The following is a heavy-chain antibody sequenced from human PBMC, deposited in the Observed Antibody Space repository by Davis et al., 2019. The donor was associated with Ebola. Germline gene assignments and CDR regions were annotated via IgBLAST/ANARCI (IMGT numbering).Heavy chain of an antibody. CDR2: IYYGAST. V-gene: IGHV4-39*01. J-gene: IGHJ4*02. CDR3: ARQGRGILVIVDS. D-gene: IGHD3-9*01. CDR1: GGSISSSSHN. Sequence: MPSETLSLTCTVSGGSISSSSHNWGWIRQPPGKGLEWIGSIYYGASTNSNPSLKSRVTISVDTSKNQFSLKLSSVTAADTAVYYCARQGRGILVIVDSWGQGTLVTVSS.